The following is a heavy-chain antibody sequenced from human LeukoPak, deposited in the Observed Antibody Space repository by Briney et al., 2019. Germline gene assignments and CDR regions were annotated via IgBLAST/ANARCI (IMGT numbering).Heavy chain of an antibody. CDR1: GGSISSYY. J-gene: IGHJ4*02. CDR2: IYYSGST. CDR3: ARHSPVGIYYFDY. D-gene: IGHD1-26*01. Sequence: PSETLSLTCTVSGGSISSYYWGWIRQPPGKGLEWIGSIYYSGSTYYNPSLKSRVTISVDTSKNQFSLKLSSVTAADTAVYYCARHSPVGIYYFDYWGQGTLVTVSS. V-gene: IGHV4-39*01.